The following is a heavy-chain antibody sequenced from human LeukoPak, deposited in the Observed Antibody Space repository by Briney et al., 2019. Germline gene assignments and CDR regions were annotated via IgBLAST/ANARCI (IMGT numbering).Heavy chain of an antibody. CDR2: FDPEDSET. CDR1: GYTLTELS. V-gene: IGHV1-24*01. Sequence: ASVKVSCKVSGYTLTELSMHWVRQAPGKGLEWMGGFDPEDSETIYAQKFQGRVTMTEDTSTDTAYMELSSLRSEDTAVYYCATELYCSGGSCYSENFRYYWGQGTLVTVSS. J-gene: IGHJ4*02. CDR3: ATELYCSGGSCYSENFRYY. D-gene: IGHD2-15*01.